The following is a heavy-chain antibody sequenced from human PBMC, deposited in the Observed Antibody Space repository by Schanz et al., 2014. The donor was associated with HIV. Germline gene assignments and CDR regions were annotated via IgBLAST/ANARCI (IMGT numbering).Heavy chain of an antibody. CDR3: AKSGGDASYYYVSGSYSTGWLDP. J-gene: IGHJ5*02. V-gene: IGHV4-34*01. CDR1: GGSFSGYY. D-gene: IGHD3-10*01. Sequence: QVQLQQWGAGLLRPSETLSLTCAVYGGSFSGYYWSWIRQPPGKGLEWIGAINHSENTNYNPTLKSRAPISVDTSKNQFSRKVTSVTAADTAVYYCAKSGGDASYYYVSGSYSTGWLDPWGQGTLVTVSS. CDR2: INHSENT.